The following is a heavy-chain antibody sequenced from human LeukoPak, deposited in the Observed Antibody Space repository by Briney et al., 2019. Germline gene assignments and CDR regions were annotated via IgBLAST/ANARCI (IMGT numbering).Heavy chain of an antibody. Sequence: KASETLSLTCDVSGGSIDSTNWWNWVRQPPGKGLEWIGGIHHDGRINYNPSLKSRVTLSVDKSKNQFSLRLNSVTAADTAMYYCARSHDHLWGNYPDYWGQGTLVTVSS. D-gene: IGHD3-16*02. CDR3: ARSHDHLWGNYPDY. J-gene: IGHJ4*02. V-gene: IGHV4/OR15-8*01. CDR2: IHHDGRI. CDR1: GGSIDSTNW.